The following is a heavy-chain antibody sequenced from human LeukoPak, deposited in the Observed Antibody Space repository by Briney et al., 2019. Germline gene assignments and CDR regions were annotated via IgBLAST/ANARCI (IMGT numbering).Heavy chain of an antibody. J-gene: IGHJ4*02. CDR2: IYYSGST. V-gene: IGHV4-59*01. Sequence: SETLSLTCTVSGGSISSYYWSWIRQPPGRGLEWIGYIYYSGSTNYNPSLKSRVTISVDTSKNQFSLKLSSVTAADTAVYYCASGPYSSSWTYWGQGTLVTVSS. D-gene: IGHD6-13*01. CDR1: GGSISSYY. CDR3: ASGPYSSSWTY.